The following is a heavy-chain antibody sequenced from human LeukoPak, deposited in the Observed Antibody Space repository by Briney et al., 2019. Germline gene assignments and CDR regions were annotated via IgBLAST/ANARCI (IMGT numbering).Heavy chain of an antibody. V-gene: IGHV3-23*01. J-gene: IGHJ4*02. CDR2: ISGSGGST. D-gene: IGHD3-16*02. Sequence: PGGSLRLSCAASGFTFSSYAMSWVRQAPGKGLEWVSAISGSGGSTYYADSVKGRFTISRDNSKNSLYLQMNSLRAEDTAVYYCARDPGLRLGELSFDWGQGTLVTVSS. CDR1: GFTFSSYA. CDR3: ARDPGLRLGELSFD.